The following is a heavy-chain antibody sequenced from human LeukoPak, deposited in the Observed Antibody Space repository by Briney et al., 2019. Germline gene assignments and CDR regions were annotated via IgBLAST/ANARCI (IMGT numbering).Heavy chain of an antibody. Sequence: AGSLRLSCAVSGFTFSSYWMHWVRQVPGKGLVWVSHINSDGSITTDADSVKGRFTISRDNAKNTLYLQMNSLRADDTAVYYCARSQGGNYYIDVWGKGTTVTVSS. CDR1: GFTFSSYW. V-gene: IGHV3-74*01. D-gene: IGHD1-1*01. J-gene: IGHJ6*03. CDR3: ARSQGGNYYIDV. CDR2: INSDGSIT.